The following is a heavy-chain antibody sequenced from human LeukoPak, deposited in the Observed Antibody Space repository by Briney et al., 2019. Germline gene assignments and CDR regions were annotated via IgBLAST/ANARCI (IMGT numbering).Heavy chain of an antibody. CDR2: IIPIFGTA. Sequence: SVKVSCKASGGTFSSYATSWVRQAPGQGLEWMGGIIPIFGTANYAQKFQGRVTITADESTSTAYMELSSLRSEDTAVYYCASTYGSGSYGDYYYYGMDVWGKGTTVTVSS. CDR3: ASTYGSGSYGDYYYYGMDV. D-gene: IGHD3-10*01. V-gene: IGHV1-69*13. CDR1: GGTFSSYA. J-gene: IGHJ6*04.